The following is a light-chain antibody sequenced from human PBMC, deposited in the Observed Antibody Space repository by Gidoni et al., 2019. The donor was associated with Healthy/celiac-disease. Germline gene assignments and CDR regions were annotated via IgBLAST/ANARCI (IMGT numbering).Light chain of an antibody. CDR3: QQYNNWPRT. CDR2: GAS. CDR1: QSVSSN. Sequence: EIVMTQSPATLSVSPGERATRSCRASQSVSSNLAWYQQKPGQAPRLRIYGASTRATGIPARFSGSGSGTEFTLTISSLQSEDFAVYYCQQYNNWPRTFGQXTKVEIK. V-gene: IGKV3-15*01. J-gene: IGKJ1*01.